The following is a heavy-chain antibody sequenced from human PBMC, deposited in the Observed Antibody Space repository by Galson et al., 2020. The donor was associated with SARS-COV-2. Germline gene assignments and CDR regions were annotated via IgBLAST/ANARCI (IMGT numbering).Heavy chain of an antibody. CDR1: GYTFTGYY. V-gene: IGHV1-2*02. CDR2: INPNSGAT. D-gene: IGHD6-19*01. CDR3: AKDRDTSGWYALGY. Sequence: ASVTVSCKATGYTFTGYYMHWVRQAPGQGLEWMGWINPNSGATKYAQKFQDRVTMTRDTSISTAYMELSSLRSDDAAVYYCAKDRDTSGWYALGYWGQGTLVTVSS. J-gene: IGHJ4*02.